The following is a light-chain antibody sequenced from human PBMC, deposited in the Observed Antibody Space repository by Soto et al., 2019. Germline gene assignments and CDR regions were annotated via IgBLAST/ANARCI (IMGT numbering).Light chain of an antibody. CDR3: QQYNSYPLT. CDR1: QSISTW. V-gene: IGKV1-5*03. J-gene: IGKJ4*01. Sequence: DIQMTQSPSTLSASVGDRVTITCRASQSISTWLGWYQQKPGKAPKFLIQKAYTLESGVPSRFSGSGSGTEFTLAISSLQPDDFATYFCQQYNSYPLTFGGGTKVEIK. CDR2: KAY.